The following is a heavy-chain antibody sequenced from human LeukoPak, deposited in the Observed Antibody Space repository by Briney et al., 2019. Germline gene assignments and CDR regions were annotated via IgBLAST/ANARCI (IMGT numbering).Heavy chain of an antibody. CDR1: GFTFSSYG. V-gene: IGHV3-33*08. CDR2: IWYDGSNK. J-gene: IGHJ4*02. D-gene: IGHD1-7*01. CDR3: ARDFRTTQYYFDY. Sequence: GGSLRLSCAASGFTFSSYGMHWVRQAPGKGLEWVAVIWYDGSNKYYADSVKGRFTISRDNSKNTLYLQMNSLRAEDTAVYYCARDFRTTQYYFDYWGQGTLVTVSS.